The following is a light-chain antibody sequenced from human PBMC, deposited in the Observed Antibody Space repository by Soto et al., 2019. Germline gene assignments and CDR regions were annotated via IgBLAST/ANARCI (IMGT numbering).Light chain of an antibody. CDR3: IADAGSSTWV. J-gene: IGLJ2*01. Sequence: QSAPTQPPSASGSPGQSVTFSCTGTSSDVGGYNYVSWYQQSPSKAPKLMIYEVYKRHSVVPDLFSGSKSGNTASLTVCELHPEDEADYYCIADAGSSTWVFGGGTKLTVL. CDR1: SSDVGGYNY. CDR2: EVY. V-gene: IGLV2-8*01.